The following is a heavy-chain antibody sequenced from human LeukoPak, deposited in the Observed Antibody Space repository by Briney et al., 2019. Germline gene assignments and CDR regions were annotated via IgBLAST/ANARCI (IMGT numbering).Heavy chain of an antibody. CDR1: GFTFSSYS. Sequence: PGGSLRLSCAASGFTFSSYSINWVRQAPGKGLELVSFISSSGSTMYYADSVKGRFTISRDNAKNSLNLQMNSLRAEDTAVYYCARENFGDVFDYWGQGTLVTVSS. D-gene: IGHD4-17*01. V-gene: IGHV3-48*01. CDR2: ISSSGSTM. CDR3: ARENFGDVFDY. J-gene: IGHJ4*02.